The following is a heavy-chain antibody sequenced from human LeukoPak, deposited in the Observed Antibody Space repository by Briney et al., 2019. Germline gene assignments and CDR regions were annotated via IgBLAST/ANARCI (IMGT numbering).Heavy chain of an antibody. J-gene: IGHJ4*02. D-gene: IGHD3-10*01. CDR1: GYTFTSYD. V-gene: IGHV1-8*01. CDR2: MNPNSGNT. CDR3: ARGSGSYYNSDY. Sequence: ASVKVSCKASGYTFTSYDINWVRQATGQGLEWMGWMNPNSGNTGYAQKFQGRVTMTRNTSIGTAYMELSSLRSEDTAVYYCARGSGSYYNSDYWGQGTLVTVSS.